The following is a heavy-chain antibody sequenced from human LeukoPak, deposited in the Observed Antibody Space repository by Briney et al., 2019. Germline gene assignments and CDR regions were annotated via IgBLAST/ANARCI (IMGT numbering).Heavy chain of an antibody. CDR3: ARRDYDILTGYFEFDY. CDR1: GGSFSGYY. J-gene: IGHJ4*02. Sequence: PSETLSLTCAVYGGSFSGYYWSWIRQPPGKGLEWIGEINHSGSTNYNPSLKSRVTISVDTSKNQFSLKLSSVTAADTAVYYCARRDYDILTGYFEFDYWGQGTLVTVSS. V-gene: IGHV4-34*01. CDR2: INHSGST. D-gene: IGHD3-9*01.